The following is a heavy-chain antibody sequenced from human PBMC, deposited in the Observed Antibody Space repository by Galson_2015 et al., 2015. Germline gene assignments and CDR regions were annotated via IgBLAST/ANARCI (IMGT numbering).Heavy chain of an antibody. J-gene: IGHJ4*02. CDR2: ISSSSGAI. CDR3: ARDWSIAY. V-gene: IGHV3-48*02. CDR1: GFTVSNYH. Sequence: SLRLSCAASGFTVSNYHMNWVRQAPGKGLEWVSFISSSSGAIYYTDSAKGRFTISRDNAKNSLYLQMNSLRDEDTAVYYCARDWSIAYWGQGILVTVSS.